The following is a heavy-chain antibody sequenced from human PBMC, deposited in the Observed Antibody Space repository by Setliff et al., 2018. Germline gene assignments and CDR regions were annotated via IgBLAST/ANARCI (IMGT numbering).Heavy chain of an antibody. J-gene: IGHJ4*02. V-gene: IGHV3-23*01. D-gene: IGHD3-10*01. Sequence: GGSLRLSCAASGLTFNSYAMSWVRQAPGKGLEWVSTVSVSGDNTYYVDSVKGRFTISRDNAKNSLSLQMNSLRTEDTAVYYCVGAGTYSYWGQGTLVTVSS. CDR3: VGAGTYSY. CDR2: VSVSGDNT. CDR1: GLTFNSYA.